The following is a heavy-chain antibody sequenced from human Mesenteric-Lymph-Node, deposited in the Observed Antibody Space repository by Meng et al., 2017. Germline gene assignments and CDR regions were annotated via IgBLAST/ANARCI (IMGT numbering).Heavy chain of an antibody. CDR1: GGTFSSYA. CDR3: TREPSPYSSGWYDEFDYYYGMDV. J-gene: IGHJ6*02. Sequence: SVKVSCKASGGTFSSYAISWVRQAPGQGLEWMGGIIPIFGTANYAQKFQGRVTITADESTSTAYMELSSLRSEDTAVYYCTREPSPYSSGWYDEFDYYYGMDVWGQGTTVTVSS. V-gene: IGHV1-69*13. D-gene: IGHD6-19*01. CDR2: IIPIFGTA.